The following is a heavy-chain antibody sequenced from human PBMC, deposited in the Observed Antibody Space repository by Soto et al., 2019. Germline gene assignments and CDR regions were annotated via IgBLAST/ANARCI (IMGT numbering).Heavy chain of an antibody. D-gene: IGHD3-22*01. CDR1: GYTFITYG. J-gene: IGHJ4*02. V-gene: IGHV1-18*01. CDR3: ARGPTDQYDNSANYFLDY. Sequence: QVQLVQSGAEVKKPGASVKVSCKASGYTFITYGVSWVRQAPGQGLDWLGWISTYNGNTRYAERLQGRVTMTTDTTTNTAYMELRKLRYDDTAVYYCARGPTDQYDNSANYFLDYWGQGTLVTVSS. CDR2: ISTYNGNT.